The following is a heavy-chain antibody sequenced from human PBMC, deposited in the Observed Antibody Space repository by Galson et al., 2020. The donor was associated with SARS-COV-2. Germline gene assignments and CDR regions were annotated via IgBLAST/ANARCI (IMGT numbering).Heavy chain of an antibody. J-gene: IGHJ4*02. CDR1: GGSFGTSY. CDR3: ARIYQQQKIPSHGD. V-gene: IGHV4-34*01. CDR2: ITQSGTT. Sequence: PSAPLSLTCAVYGGSFGTSYWSWIRQPPGHGLQWIGAITQSGTTTYSPSLKSRVTISVDPPKTQFSLELTSVTAADTAVYYCARIYQQQKIPSHGDWGQGTLVTVSS. D-gene: IGHD3-3*02.